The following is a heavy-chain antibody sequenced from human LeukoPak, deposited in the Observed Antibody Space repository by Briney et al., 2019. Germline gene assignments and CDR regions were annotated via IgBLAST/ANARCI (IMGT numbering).Heavy chain of an antibody. D-gene: IGHD3-10*01. CDR1: GYTFSGYY. J-gene: IGHJ5*02. CDR3: ARGVLIWFGEDQNWFDP. Sequence: ASVKVSCKASGYTFSGYYVHWVRQAPGQGLEWMGRINPNSGDTNYAQKFQGRVTMTSDTSISTAYMELSRLRPDDTALYYCARGVLIWFGEDQNWFDPWGQGTLVTVSS. V-gene: IGHV1-2*02. CDR2: INPNSGDT.